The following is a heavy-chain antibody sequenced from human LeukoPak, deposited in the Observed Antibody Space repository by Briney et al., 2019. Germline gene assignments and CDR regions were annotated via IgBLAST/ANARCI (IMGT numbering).Heavy chain of an antibody. CDR2: IYYTGNT. CDR1: GGSIRSGDYY. CDR3: ARESFYHYGMDV. Sequence: PSQTLSLTCTVSGGSIRSGDYYWSWIRQAPGKGLEWFGYIYYTGNTYYNLSLKSRVTISVDTSKNQFSLELSSVTAADTAVYYCARESFYHYGMDVWGQGTTVTVSS. D-gene: IGHD3-10*01. J-gene: IGHJ6*02. V-gene: IGHV4-30-4*01.